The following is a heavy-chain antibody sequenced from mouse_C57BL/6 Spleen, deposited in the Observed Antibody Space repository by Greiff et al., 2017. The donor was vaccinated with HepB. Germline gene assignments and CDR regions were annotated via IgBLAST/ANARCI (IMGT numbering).Heavy chain of an antibody. V-gene: IGHV5-17*01. D-gene: IGHD1-1*01. CDR2: ISSGSSTI. Sequence: EVQLQESGGGLVKPGGSLKLSCAASGFTFSDYGMHWVRQAPEKGLEWVAYISSGSSTIYYADTVKGRFTISRDNAKNTLFLQMTSLRSEDTAMYYCARTTTVVAWYFDVWGTGTTVTVSS. CDR1: GFTFSDYG. CDR3: ARTTTVVAWYFDV. J-gene: IGHJ1*03.